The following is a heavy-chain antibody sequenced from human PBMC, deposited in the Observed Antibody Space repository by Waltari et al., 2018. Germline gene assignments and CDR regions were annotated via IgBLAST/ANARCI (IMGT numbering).Heavy chain of an antibody. CDR2: IWYDGSNK. V-gene: IGHV3-33*01. CDR1: GFTFTTHG. J-gene: IGHJ3*02. CDR3: ARGDGGSGLGASDI. D-gene: IGHD3-3*01. Sequence: QVQLVESGGGVVQSGRSLSLSCVGSGFTFTTHGMNWVRQAPGKGLEWVAVIWYDGSNKNYVDSVKGRFTISRDNSKNTMYLEMNRLRAEDTAVYFCARGDGGSGLGASDIWGQGTMVTVSS.